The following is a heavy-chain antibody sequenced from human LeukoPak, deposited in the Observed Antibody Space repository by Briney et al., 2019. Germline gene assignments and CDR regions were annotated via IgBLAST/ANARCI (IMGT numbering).Heavy chain of an antibody. CDR3: AKNILSWWELSAAEG. D-gene: IGHD1-26*01. Sequence: PGGSLRLSCAASGFTFTRYAMIWVRQAPGKGLEWVSAISGSGGSTYYADSVKGRFTISRDNSKNTLYLQMNSLRAEDTAVYYCAKNILSWWELSAAEGWGQGTLVTVSS. CDR2: ISGSGGST. V-gene: IGHV3-23*01. CDR1: GFTFTRYA. J-gene: IGHJ4*02.